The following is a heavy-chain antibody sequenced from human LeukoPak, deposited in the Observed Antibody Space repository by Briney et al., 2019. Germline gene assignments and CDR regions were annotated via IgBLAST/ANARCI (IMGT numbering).Heavy chain of an antibody. CDR1: GYTFTSYG. D-gene: IGHD6-19*01. J-gene: IGHJ4*02. V-gene: IGHV1-18*04. Sequence: GASMKVSCKASGYTFTSYGISWVRQAPGQGLEWMGWISAYNGNPKYAQKLQGRVTMTTDTSTSTAYMELRSLRSDDTAVYYCARIAVAAYYFDYWGQGTLVTVSS. CDR3: ARIAVAAYYFDY. CDR2: ISAYNGNP.